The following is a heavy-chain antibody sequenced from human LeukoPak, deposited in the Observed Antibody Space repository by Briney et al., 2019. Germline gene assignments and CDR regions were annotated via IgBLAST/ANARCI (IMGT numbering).Heavy chain of an antibody. J-gene: IGHJ6*02. Sequence: ASVTVSCKASGYTFTIYYMHWVRQAPGQGLEWMGIINPSGGSTSYAQKFQGRVTMTRDTSTSTVYMELSSLRSEDTAVYYCARDQYYDILNYYYGMDVWGQGTTVTVSS. CDR1: GYTFTIYY. CDR2: INPSGGST. V-gene: IGHV1-46*01. CDR3: ARDQYYDILNYYYGMDV. D-gene: IGHD3-9*01.